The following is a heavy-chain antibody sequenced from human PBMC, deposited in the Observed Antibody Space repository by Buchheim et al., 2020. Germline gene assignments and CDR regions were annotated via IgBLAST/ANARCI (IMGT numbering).Heavy chain of an antibody. V-gene: IGHV3-30*18. CDR3: AKDRRPAIDYCGMDV. CDR1: GFTFSSYG. J-gene: IGHJ6*01. CDR2: ISYDGSNK. D-gene: IGHD2-21*01. Sequence: QVQLVESGGGGVQPGRSLRLSCAASGFTFSSYGMHWVRQAPGKGLEWVAVISYDGSNKYYADSVKGRFTISRDNSKNTLYLQMNSLRGEDTAVYYCAKDRRPAIDYCGMDVWGQGT.